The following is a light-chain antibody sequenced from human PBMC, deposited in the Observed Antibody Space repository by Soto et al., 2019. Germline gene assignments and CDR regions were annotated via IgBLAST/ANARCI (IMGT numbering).Light chain of an antibody. J-gene: IGKJ1*01. CDR2: GTS. CDR1: QSISSSY. Sequence: EIVLTQSPGTLSLSAGERATLSCRASQSISSSYLGWYQQKPGQAPRLLIYGTSSRATGIPDRFSGSGSGTDFTLTISSLEPEDFATYYCQQYGSSRWTFGQGTKVDIK. V-gene: IGKV3-20*01. CDR3: QQYGSSRWT.